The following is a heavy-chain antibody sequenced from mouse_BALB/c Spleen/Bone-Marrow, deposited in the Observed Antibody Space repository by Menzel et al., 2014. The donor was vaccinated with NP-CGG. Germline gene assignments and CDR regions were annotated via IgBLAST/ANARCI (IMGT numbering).Heavy chain of an antibody. CDR1: GYTFTSSW. J-gene: IGHJ2*01. CDR2: IHPNSGNT. CDR3: ARSGFDY. D-gene: IGHD4-1*01. Sequence: QVQLQQPGSALVRPGASVKLSCKASGYTFTSSWMHWAKQRPGQGLEWIGEIHPNSGNTNYNEKFKGKATLTVDTSSSTAYVDLSSLTSGDSAVYYCARSGFDYWGQGTTLTVSS. V-gene: IGHV1S130*01.